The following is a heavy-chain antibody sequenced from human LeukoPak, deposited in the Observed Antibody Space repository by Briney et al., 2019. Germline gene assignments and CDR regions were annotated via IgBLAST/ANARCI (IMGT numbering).Heavy chain of an antibody. CDR2: ISGSGGYT. D-gene: IGHD6-19*01. Sequence: HGGSLRLSCAASGFIFSSYAMSGVRQASGKGLEGVSSISGSGGYTYYADSVKGRFTISRDNYKNTLYLQMNSLRAEDTAVYYCAKACDSGWSTYYWGQGTLVTVSS. CDR1: GFIFSSYA. V-gene: IGHV3-23*01. CDR3: AKACDSGWSTYY. J-gene: IGHJ4*02.